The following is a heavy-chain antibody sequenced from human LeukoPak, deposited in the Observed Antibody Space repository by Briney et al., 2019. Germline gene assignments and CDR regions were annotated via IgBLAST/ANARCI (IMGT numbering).Heavy chain of an antibody. D-gene: IGHD3-3*01. CDR2: IYYSGSI. Sequence: SETLSLTCAVYGGSFSGYYWSWIRQPPGKGLEWIGSIYYSGSIYYNPSLKSRVTISVDTSKNQFSLKLSSVTAANTAVYYCASLRERSYYARGFDYWGQGTLVTVSS. CDR3: ASLRERSYYARGFDY. V-gene: IGHV4-34*01. J-gene: IGHJ4*02. CDR1: GGSFSGYY.